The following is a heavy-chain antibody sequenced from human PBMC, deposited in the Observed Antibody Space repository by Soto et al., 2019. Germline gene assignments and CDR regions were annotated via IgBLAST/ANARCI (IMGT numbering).Heavy chain of an antibody. CDR2: ISGSDGKT. J-gene: IGHJ4*02. CDR1: GFSFGSYA. CDR3: ARWSYLDY. D-gene: IGHD3-3*01. V-gene: IGHV3-23*01. Sequence: QPGGSLRISCAASGFSFGSYALSWVRQAPGKGLEWVSTISGSDGKTFYADSVKGRFSISRDTSQSTLYLQMNSLRADDTAMYYCARWSYLDYWGQGTRVTV.